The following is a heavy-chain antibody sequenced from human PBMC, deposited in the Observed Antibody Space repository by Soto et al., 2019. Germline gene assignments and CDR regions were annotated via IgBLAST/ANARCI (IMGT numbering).Heavy chain of an antibody. CDR2: ISYSGTT. V-gene: IGHV4-59*08. CDR3: ATVVIPGTRHTDFDS. J-gene: IGHJ5*01. D-gene: IGHD4-4*01. CDR1: GSISTYY. Sequence: SETLSLTCNVSGSISTYYLMWIRQPPGKGLEWIGYISYSGTTNYSPSLENRVTISIDTSKRQLSLKLSSVTATDTAVYYCATVVIPGTRHTDFDSRGQGVSVTVSS.